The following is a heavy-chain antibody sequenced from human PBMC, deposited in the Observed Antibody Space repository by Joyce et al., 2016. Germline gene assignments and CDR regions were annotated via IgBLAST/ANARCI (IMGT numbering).Heavy chain of an antibody. CDR3: ARRRDYHFGMDV. J-gene: IGHJ6*02. CDR1: GYSFTGYW. V-gene: IGHV5-10-1*03. Sequence: EVQLVQSGAEVKKPGESLRISCKVSGYSFTGYWINWVRHTPGKGLEWLAMIDPSDSSTSYSPSFQGHVTISADRSISTAYLQWSSLKASDTAMYYCARRRDYHFGMDVWGQGTTVIVSS. CDR2: IDPSDSST.